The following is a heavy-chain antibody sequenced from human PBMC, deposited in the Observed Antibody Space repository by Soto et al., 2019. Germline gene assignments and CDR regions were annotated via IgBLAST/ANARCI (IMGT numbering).Heavy chain of an antibody. CDR2: ISWDGGST. CDR3: ATSDYYYYGMDV. Sequence: GGSLILYCAASGFTFDDYTLHWGRQAPGKGLEWVSLISWDGGSTYYADSVKGRFTISRDNSKNSLYLQMNSLRTEDTALYYCATSDYYYYGMDVWGQGTTVTVSS. V-gene: IGHV3-43*01. J-gene: IGHJ6*02. CDR1: GFTFDDYT.